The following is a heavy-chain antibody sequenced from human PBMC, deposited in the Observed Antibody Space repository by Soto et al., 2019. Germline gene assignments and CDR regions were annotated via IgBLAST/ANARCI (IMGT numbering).Heavy chain of an antibody. V-gene: IGHV1-69*01. CDR2: IIPYYNTL. D-gene: IGHD6-13*01. J-gene: IGHJ4*02. CDR1: EGTFNSYA. CDR3: ASGASRWYPYFFDS. Sequence: QAQVVQSGAEVRKPGSSVKLSCKASEGTFNSYAIAWVRQAPGQGLEWMGGIIPYYNTLNYAHKFQDRVTITADESTNTVYMELSSLRSDDTAVYFCASGASRWYPYFFDSWAQGTLVTVSS.